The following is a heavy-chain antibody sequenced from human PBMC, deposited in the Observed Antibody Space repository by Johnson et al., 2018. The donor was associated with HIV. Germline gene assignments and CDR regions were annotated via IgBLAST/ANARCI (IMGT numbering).Heavy chain of an antibody. CDR3: ARDWVIGDAFDI. CDR2: ISSSGNPI. J-gene: IGHJ3*02. CDR1: GVTVSNNY. V-gene: IGHV3-11*04. Sequence: QVQLVESGGGLVQPGGSLRLSCVASGVTVSNNYMIWVRQAPGKGLEWVSYISSSGNPIYYADSVKGRFTISRDNAKNSLYLQMNSLRAEDTAVYYCARDWVIGDAFDIWGQGTMVTVSS. D-gene: IGHD2-21*01.